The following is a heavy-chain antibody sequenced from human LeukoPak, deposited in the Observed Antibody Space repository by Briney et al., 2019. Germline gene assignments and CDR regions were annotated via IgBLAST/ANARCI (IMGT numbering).Heavy chain of an antibody. CDR3: ATYKGKVRGVTIYYYYYMDV. D-gene: IGHD3-10*01. V-gene: IGHV3-11*04. CDR2: ISPSGTDI. CDR1: GFTFTDTY. J-gene: IGHJ6*03. Sequence: RGGSLRLSCAVSGFTFTDTYMTWIRQAPGKGLESLSYISPSGTDISYADSVKGRFTISRDNAKNSLYLQMNSLRAEDTAVYYCATYKGKVRGVTIYYYYYMDVWGKGTTVTVSS.